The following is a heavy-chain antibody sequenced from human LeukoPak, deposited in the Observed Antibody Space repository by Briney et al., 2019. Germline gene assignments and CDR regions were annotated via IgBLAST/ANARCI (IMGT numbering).Heavy chain of an antibody. J-gene: IGHJ6*03. CDR3: ARVDYDFWSGYYDLGYYYYYMDV. CDR1: GGSISSHY. CDR2: IYYSGST. D-gene: IGHD3-3*01. V-gene: IGHV4-59*11. Sequence: SETLSLTCTVSGGSISSHYWSWIRQPPGKGLEWIGHIYYSGSTNYNPSLKSRVTISVDTSKNQFSLKLSSVTAADTAVYYCARVDYDFWSGYYDLGYYYYYMDVWGKGTTVTVSS.